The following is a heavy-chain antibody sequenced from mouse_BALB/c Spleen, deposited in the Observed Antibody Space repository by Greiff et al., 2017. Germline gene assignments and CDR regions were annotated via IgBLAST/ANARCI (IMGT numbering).Heavy chain of an antibody. V-gene: IGHV5-17*02. CDR3: ARSHYYGSSGTLAY. J-gene: IGHJ3*01. CDR2: ISSGSSTI. CDR1: GFTFSSFG. D-gene: IGHD1-1*01. Sequence: VQLKESGGGLVQPGGSRKLSCAASGFTFSSFGMHWVRQAPEKGLEWVAYISSGSSTIYYADTVKGRFTISRDNPKNTLFLQMTSLRSEDTAMYYCARSHYYGSSGTLAYWGQGTLVTVSA.